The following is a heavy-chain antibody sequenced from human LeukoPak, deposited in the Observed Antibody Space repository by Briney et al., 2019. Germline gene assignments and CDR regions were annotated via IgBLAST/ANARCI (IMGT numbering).Heavy chain of an antibody. Sequence: GGSLRLSCAASGFALSSYWMHWVRQAPGKGLVWVSRIHSDGTTTSYADSVKGRFTISRDNAKNTLYLQMNSLRAEDTAVYFCARDHGYGGRFDFDFWGQGTLVTVSS. V-gene: IGHV3-74*01. CDR2: IHSDGTTT. CDR1: GFALSSYW. D-gene: IGHD4-23*01. J-gene: IGHJ4*02. CDR3: ARDHGYGGRFDFDF.